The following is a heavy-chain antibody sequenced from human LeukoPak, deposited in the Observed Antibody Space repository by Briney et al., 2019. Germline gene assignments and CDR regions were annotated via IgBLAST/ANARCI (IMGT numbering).Heavy chain of an antibody. CDR1: GGTFSSYA. V-gene: IGHV1-69*05. Sequence: SVKVSCKASGGTFSSYAISWVRQAPGQGLEWMGGIIPIFGTANYAQKFQGGVTITTDESTSTAYMELSSLRSEDTAVYYCATDNWNYRPKRVYMDVWGKGTTVTVSS. D-gene: IGHD1-7*01. CDR2: IIPIFGTA. J-gene: IGHJ6*03. CDR3: ATDNWNYRPKRVYMDV.